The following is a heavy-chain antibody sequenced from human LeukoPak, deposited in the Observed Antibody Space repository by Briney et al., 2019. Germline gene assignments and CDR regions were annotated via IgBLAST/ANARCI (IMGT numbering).Heavy chain of an antibody. V-gene: IGHV3-23*01. D-gene: IGHD3-10*01. CDR1: GSSISTYY. J-gene: IGHJ3*02. Sequence: ETLSLTCTVSGSSISTYYWSWIRQPPGKGLEWVSTVSTSGRSTYYADSVKGRFTISRDNSKTTLFLQMNSLRAEDTAVYYCAKGLNGYGSGSYSHLDASDIWGQGTMVTVSS. CDR2: VSTSGRST. CDR3: AKGLNGYGSGSYSHLDASDI.